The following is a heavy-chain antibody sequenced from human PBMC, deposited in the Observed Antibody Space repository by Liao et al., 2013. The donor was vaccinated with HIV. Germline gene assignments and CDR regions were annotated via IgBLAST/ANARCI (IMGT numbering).Heavy chain of an antibody. CDR3: AKAEPYMATTMYYFDY. CDR2: IYGSGST. D-gene: IGHD5-24*01. Sequence: QVRLQESGPGLVKPSATLSLTCTVSGVSISNYYWSWIRQPAGQGLEWIGHIYGSGSTDYNPSLKGRLTMSLDTSTNQFSLKLISLTAADTAVYYCAKAEPYMATTMYYFDYWGQGTLVTVSS. J-gene: IGHJ4*02. CDR1: GVSISNYY. V-gene: IGHV4-4*07.